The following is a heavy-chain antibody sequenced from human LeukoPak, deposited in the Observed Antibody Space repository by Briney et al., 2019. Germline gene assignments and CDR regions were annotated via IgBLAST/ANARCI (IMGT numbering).Heavy chain of an antibody. CDR2: IYHSGSS. Sequence: SGTLSLTCSVSGASIDTSAYNWGWIPQPPGKGLEWIGSIYHSGSSYDNPYLQSRLTLSIDTSRNQFSLTLKSVTAADSGVYFCAREMLYDSTAYYLWGQGTVVTVSS. D-gene: IGHD3-22*01. CDR1: GASIDTSAYN. V-gene: IGHV4-39*01. J-gene: IGHJ4*02. CDR3: AREMLYDSTAYYL.